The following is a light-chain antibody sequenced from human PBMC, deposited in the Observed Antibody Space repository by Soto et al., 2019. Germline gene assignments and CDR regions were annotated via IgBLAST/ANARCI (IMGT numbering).Light chain of an antibody. CDR1: SSNIGDNY. CDR2: DND. Sequence: QSVFTQPRSVSAAPGQQVTISCSGSSSNIGDNYVSWYQHLPGTAPKLVVYDNDRRPSGIPGRFSGSKSGTSATLVITGLQTGDEADYYCGTWDDRLDGNYVFGTGTQLTVL. J-gene: IGLJ1*01. V-gene: IGLV1-51*01. CDR3: GTWDDRLDGNYV.